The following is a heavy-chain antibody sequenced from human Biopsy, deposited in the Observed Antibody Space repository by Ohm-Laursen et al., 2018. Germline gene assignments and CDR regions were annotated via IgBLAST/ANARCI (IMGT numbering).Heavy chain of an antibody. CDR2: INGSGGST. V-gene: IGHV3-23*01. Sequence: GSLTLSCAASGFTFSSHAMSWVRHAPGNGLERVSVINGSGGSTYYADPVKGRFAISRDNSKNTLYLQMNSLRAEDTAMYYCARDLYDFCGGCPFDPWGQGTLVTVS. J-gene: IGHJ5*02. CDR1: GFTFSSHA. CDR3: ARDLYDFCGGCPFDP. D-gene: IGHD3-3*01.